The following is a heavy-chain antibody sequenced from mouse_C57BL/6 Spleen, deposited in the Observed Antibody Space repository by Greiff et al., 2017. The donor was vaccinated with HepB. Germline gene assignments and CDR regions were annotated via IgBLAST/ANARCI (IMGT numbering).Heavy chain of an antibody. J-gene: IGHJ2*01. Sequence: VQLQQSGAELVRPGSSVKLSCKASGYTFTSYWMHWVKQRPIQGLEWIGNIDPSDSETHYNQKFKDKATLTVDKSSSTAYMQLSSLTSEDSAVYYCARGSNYYFYYFDYWGQGTTLTVSS. CDR3: ARGSNYYFYYFDY. CDR1: GYTFTSYW. D-gene: IGHD2-5*01. V-gene: IGHV1-52*01. CDR2: IDPSDSET.